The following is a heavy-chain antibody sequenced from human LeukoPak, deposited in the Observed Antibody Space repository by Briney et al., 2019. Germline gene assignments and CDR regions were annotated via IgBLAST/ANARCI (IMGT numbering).Heavy chain of an antibody. V-gene: IGHV1-69*04. CDR1: GYTFTSYG. CDR3: AGSQWELDWFDP. Sequence: SVKVSCKASGYTFTSYGISWVRQAPGQGLEWMGRIIPILGIANYAQKFQGRVTITADKSTSTAYMELSSLRSEDTAVYYCAGSQWELDWFDPWGQGTLVTVSS. J-gene: IGHJ5*02. D-gene: IGHD1-26*01. CDR2: IIPILGIA.